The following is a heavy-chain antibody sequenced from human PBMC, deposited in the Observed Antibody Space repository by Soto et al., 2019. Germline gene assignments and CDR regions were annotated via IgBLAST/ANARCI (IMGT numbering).Heavy chain of an antibody. CDR3: ARGGIAARRNYYYGMDV. CDR2: IYYSGST. J-gene: IGHJ6*02. D-gene: IGHD6-6*01. Sequence: SETLSLTCTVSGGSISSGGYYWSWIRQHPGKGLEWIGYIYYSGSTYYNPSLKSRVTISVDTSKNQFSLKLSSVTAADTAVHYCARGGIAARRNYYYGMDVWGQGTTVTVSS. V-gene: IGHV4-31*03. CDR1: GGSISSGGYY.